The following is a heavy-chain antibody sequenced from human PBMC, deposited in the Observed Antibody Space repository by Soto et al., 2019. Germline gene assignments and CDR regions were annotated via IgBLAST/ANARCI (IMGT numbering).Heavy chain of an antibody. J-gene: IGHJ4*02. Sequence: LGESLKISCKGSGYSFTSYWIAWVRQMPGKGLEWMGIVYPGDSHPRYSPSFQGQVTISADKSISTAYLQWSSLKASDTAMYYCARHPPYGDYGVWGQGTLVTVSS. V-gene: IGHV5-51*01. D-gene: IGHD4-17*01. CDR1: GYSFTSYW. CDR3: ARHPPYGDYGV. CDR2: VYPGDSHP.